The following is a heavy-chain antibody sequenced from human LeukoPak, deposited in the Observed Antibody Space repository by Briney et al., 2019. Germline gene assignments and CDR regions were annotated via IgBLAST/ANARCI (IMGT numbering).Heavy chain of an antibody. CDR3: ASVATACSSTSCYYP. Sequence: PGGSLRLSCAASGFTFSSYSMNWVRQAPGKGLEWVSSISSSSSYIYYADSVKGRFTISRDNAKNSLYLQMNRLRAEDTAVYYCASVATACSSTSCYYPWGQGTLVTVSS. CDR1: GFTFSSYS. D-gene: IGHD2-2*01. J-gene: IGHJ5*02. V-gene: IGHV3-21*01. CDR2: ISSSSSYI.